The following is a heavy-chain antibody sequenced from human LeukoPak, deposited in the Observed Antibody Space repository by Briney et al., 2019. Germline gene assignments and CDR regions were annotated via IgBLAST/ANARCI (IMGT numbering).Heavy chain of an antibody. D-gene: IGHD3-10*01. Sequence: GESLKISCRASGYTFTSYWIGWVRQMPDKGLEWMAIIYPGADSDIRYSPSFQGQVTISFDRSINTASLQWSSLQASDTAMYYCARNHYYGAGTYYNVFDALDFWGQGTMVTVSS. V-gene: IGHV5-51*01. J-gene: IGHJ3*01. CDR1: GYTFTSYW. CDR3: ARNHYYGAGTYYNVFDALDF. CDR2: IYPGADSDI.